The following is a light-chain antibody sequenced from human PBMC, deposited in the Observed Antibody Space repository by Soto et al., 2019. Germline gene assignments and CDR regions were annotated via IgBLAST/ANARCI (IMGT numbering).Light chain of an antibody. Sequence: DIHITQSPSSLSASVGDRVTSTCRASQSISNYLNWYQQKPGKAPNLLIYIASNLHSGVPSRFSGSGSGTDFTLTISSLQPEDFATYYCQQSYSTPYTFGQGTKVDIK. V-gene: IGKV1-39*01. CDR2: IAS. J-gene: IGKJ2*01. CDR1: QSISNY. CDR3: QQSYSTPYT.